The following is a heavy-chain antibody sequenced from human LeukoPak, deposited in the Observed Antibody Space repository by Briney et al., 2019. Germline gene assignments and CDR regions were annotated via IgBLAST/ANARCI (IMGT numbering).Heavy chain of an antibody. Sequence: GASVKVSCKAPGGTFSSYAISWVRQAPGQGLEWMGGIIPIFGTANYAQKFQGRVTITADKSTSTAYMELSSLRSEDTAVYYCARDNSVGDVAWWFDPWGQGTLVTVSS. D-gene: IGHD1-26*01. V-gene: IGHV1-69*06. CDR3: ARDNSVGDVAWWFDP. CDR2: IIPIFGTA. J-gene: IGHJ5*02. CDR1: GGTFSSYA.